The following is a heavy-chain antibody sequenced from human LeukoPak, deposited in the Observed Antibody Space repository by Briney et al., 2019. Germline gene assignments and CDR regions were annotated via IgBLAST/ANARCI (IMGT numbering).Heavy chain of an antibody. CDR1: GDSISSAC. CDR2: ICHSGISGNT. Sequence: SETLSLACTVSGDSISSACWSWSRQPPGKGLEWIGSICHSGISGNTYYNPSLKSRVTISLDTPKNQFSLKLSSVTAADTAVYSCAREVGPVTSHRIDSWGQGSLVTVSS. CDR3: AREVGPVTSHRIDS. V-gene: IGHV4-59*04. D-gene: IGHD1-26*01. J-gene: IGHJ4*02.